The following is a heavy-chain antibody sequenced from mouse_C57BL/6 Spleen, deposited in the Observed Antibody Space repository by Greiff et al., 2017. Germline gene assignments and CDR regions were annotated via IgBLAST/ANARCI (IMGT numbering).Heavy chain of an antibody. J-gene: IGHJ2*01. CDR2: INPNNGGT. V-gene: IGHV1-26*01. CDR3: ARYGYDVGFDY. CDR1: GYTFTDYY. Sequence: EVQLQQSGPELVKPGASVKISCKASGYTFTDYYMNWVKQSHGKSLEWIGDINPNNGGTSYNQKFKGKATLTVDKSSSTAYMELRSLTSEDSAVYYCARYGYDVGFDYWGKGTTLTVSS. D-gene: IGHD2-2*01.